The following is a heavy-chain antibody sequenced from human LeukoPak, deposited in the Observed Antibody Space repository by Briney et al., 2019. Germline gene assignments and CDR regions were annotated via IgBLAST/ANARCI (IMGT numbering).Heavy chain of an antibody. CDR3: AKDVYGSGSYTYFDY. D-gene: IGHD3-10*01. V-gene: IGHV3-9*01. J-gene: IGHJ4*02. CDR1: GFTFDDYA. Sequence: GGSLRLSCAASGFTFDDYAVHWVRQAPGKGLEWVSGISWNSGSIGYADSVKGRFTISRDNAKNSLYLQMNSLRAEDTALYYCAKDVYGSGSYTYFDYWGQGTLVTVSS. CDR2: ISWNSGSI.